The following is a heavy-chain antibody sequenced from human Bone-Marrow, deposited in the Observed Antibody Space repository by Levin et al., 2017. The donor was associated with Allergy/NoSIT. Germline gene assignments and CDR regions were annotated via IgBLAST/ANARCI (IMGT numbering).Heavy chain of an antibody. Sequence: GASVKVSCKASGYTFTSYYMHWVRQAPGQGLEWMGIINPSGGSTSYAQKFQGRVTMTRDTSTSTVYMELSSLRSEDTAVYYCARENCISTSCYGEGNWFDPWGQGTLVTVSS. CDR3: ARENCISTSCYGEGNWFDP. CDR1: GYTFTSYY. V-gene: IGHV1-46*01. D-gene: IGHD2-2*01. CDR2: INPSGGST. J-gene: IGHJ5*02.